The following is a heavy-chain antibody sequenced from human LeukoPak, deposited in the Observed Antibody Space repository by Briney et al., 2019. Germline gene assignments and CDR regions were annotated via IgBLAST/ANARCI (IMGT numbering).Heavy chain of an antibody. J-gene: IGHJ6*03. CDR2: IIPIFGTA. CDR3: ARSGIAVAGLEDYYYYYMDV. D-gene: IGHD6-19*01. CDR1: GGTFSSYA. Sequence: SVKVSCKASGGTFSSYAISWVRQAPGQGLEWMGGIIPIFGTANYAQKFQGRVTITADESTSTAYMELSSLRSEDTAVYYCARSGIAVAGLEDYYYYYMDVWGKGTTVTVSS. V-gene: IGHV1-69*13.